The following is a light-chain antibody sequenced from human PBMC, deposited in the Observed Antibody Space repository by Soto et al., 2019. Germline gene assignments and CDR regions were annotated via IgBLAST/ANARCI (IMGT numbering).Light chain of an antibody. CDR3: GSYTTINTMI. V-gene: IGLV2-14*01. J-gene: IGLJ2*01. Sequence: QSVLTQPASVSGSPGQSITISCAGTSGDVGAYNFVTWFQQHPGKVPKLIIYDVTDRPSGVSDRFSGSKSGNTASLTISGFLAEDEADYYCGSYTTINTMIFGGGTQLTVL. CDR1: SGDVGAYNF. CDR2: DVT.